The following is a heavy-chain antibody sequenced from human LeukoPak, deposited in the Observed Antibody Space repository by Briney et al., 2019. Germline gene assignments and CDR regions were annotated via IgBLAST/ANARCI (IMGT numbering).Heavy chain of an antibody. Sequence: ASVKASCKASGYTFTVYYMHWVRQAPGQGLEWMGWINPNSGGTNYAQKFQGRVTMTRDTSISTAYMELSRLRSDDTAVYYCARDPVGYCSGGSCYGYYFDYWGQGTLVTVSS. V-gene: IGHV1-2*02. CDR2: INPNSGGT. D-gene: IGHD2-15*01. CDR1: GYTFTVYY. J-gene: IGHJ4*02. CDR3: ARDPVGYCSGGSCYGYYFDY.